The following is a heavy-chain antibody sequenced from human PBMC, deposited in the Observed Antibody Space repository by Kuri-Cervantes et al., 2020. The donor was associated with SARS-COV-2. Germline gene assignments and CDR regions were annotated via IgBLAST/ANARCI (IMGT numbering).Heavy chain of an antibody. CDR3: ARDRNDGWFDP. Sequence: SETLSLTCAVYGGSFSGYYWSWIRQPPGKGLEWIGEINHSGSTNYNPSLKSRVTISVDTSKNQFSLKLSSVTAEDTAVYYCARDRNDGWFDPWGQGTLVTVSS. J-gene: IGHJ5*02. D-gene: IGHD1-1*01. V-gene: IGHV4-34*01. CDR1: GGSFSGYY. CDR2: INHSGST.